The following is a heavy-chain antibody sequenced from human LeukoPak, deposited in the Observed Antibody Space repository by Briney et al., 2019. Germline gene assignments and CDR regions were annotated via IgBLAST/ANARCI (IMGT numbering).Heavy chain of an antibody. Sequence: GGSLRLSCAASGFTFSSYSMTWVRQAPGKGLEWVSYISSSSSTIYFADSVRGRFTISRDNAKNSLYLQMNSLRDEDTAVYYCARDLTSGWFLYYFDYWGQGTLVTVSS. CDR3: ARDLTSGWFLYYFDY. CDR1: GFTFSSYS. V-gene: IGHV3-48*02. J-gene: IGHJ4*02. D-gene: IGHD6-19*01. CDR2: ISSSSSTI.